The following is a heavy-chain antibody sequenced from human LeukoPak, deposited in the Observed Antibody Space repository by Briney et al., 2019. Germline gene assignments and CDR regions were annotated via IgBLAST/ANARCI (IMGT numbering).Heavy chain of an antibody. V-gene: IGHV3-21*01. CDR1: GFTLSSYS. CDR2: IVSSPSTYI. J-gene: IGHJ4*02. Sequence: GGSLRLSCAASGFTLSSYSMNWVRQAPGKGLEWVSSIVSSPSTYIYYADSVKGRFTISRDNSKNTLYLQTNSLRAEDTAVYYCARDLRRFAAYYFDYWGQGTLVTVSS. CDR3: ARDLRRFAAYYFDY. D-gene: IGHD5/OR15-5a*01.